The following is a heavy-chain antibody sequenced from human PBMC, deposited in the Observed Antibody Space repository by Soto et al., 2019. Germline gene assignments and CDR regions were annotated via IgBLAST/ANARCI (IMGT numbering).Heavy chain of an antibody. V-gene: IGHV4-34*01. D-gene: IGHD4-17*01. CDR2: INHSGST. CDR1: GGSFSGYY. CDR3: ARGVAYGDYGHY. Sequence: ASETLSLTCAVYGGSFSGYYWSWIRQPPGKGLEWIGEINHSGSTNYNPSLKSRVTISVDTSKNQFSLKLSSVTAADTAVYYCARGVAYGDYGHYWGQGTLVTVSS. J-gene: IGHJ4*02.